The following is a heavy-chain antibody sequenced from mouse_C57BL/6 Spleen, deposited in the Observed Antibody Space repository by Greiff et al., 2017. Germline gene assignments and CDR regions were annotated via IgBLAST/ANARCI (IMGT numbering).Heavy chain of an antibody. Sequence: EVQLQQSGPVLVKPGASVKMSCKASGYTFTDYYMNWVKQSHGKSLEWIGVINPYNGGTSYNQKFKGKATLTVDKSSSTAYMELNSLTSEDSAVYYCARSGSTMVTTSWFAYWGQGTLVTVSA. J-gene: IGHJ3*01. D-gene: IGHD2-2*01. CDR1: GYTFTDYY. CDR2: INPYNGGT. V-gene: IGHV1-19*01. CDR3: ARSGSTMVTTSWFAY.